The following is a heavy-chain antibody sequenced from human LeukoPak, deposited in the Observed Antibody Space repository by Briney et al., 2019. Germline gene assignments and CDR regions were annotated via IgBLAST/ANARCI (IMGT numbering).Heavy chain of an antibody. Sequence: SVKVSCKASGGTFSSYAISWVRRAPGQGLEWMGRIIPILGIANYAQKFQGRVTITADKSTSTAYMELSSLRSEDTAVYYCASEIYYYDSSGYLDHGAFDIWGQGTMVTVSS. V-gene: IGHV1-69*04. J-gene: IGHJ3*02. CDR3: ASEIYYYDSSGYLDHGAFDI. CDR1: GGTFSSYA. D-gene: IGHD3-22*01. CDR2: IIPILGIA.